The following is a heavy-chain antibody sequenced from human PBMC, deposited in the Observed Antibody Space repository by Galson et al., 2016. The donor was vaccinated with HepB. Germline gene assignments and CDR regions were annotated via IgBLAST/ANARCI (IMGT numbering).Heavy chain of an antibody. V-gene: IGHV3-48*02. D-gene: IGHD3-16*01. Sequence: SLRLSCAASGFTFSSYSMNWVRQAPGKGLEWVSYISGSSSTTYYADSVKGRFTISRDNAKNSLYLQMNRLRDEDTAVYYCARPPEGDRRYFDLWGRGTLVTVSS. CDR1: GFTFSSYS. J-gene: IGHJ2*01. CDR2: ISGSSSTT. CDR3: ARPPEGDRRYFDL.